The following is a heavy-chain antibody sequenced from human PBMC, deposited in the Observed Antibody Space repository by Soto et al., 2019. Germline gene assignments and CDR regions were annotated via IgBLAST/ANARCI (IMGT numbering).Heavy chain of an antibody. CDR3: AKDAVAGNGEWDYFAP. Sequence: AVSRVIKNTGKGLEWVSSIHGSGGGTYYTDSVKGRFTVSRDDSKKTLYLQMSSLRVDDTAVYYCAKDAVAGNGEWDYFAPRGKGSLVPVSS. CDR1: A. D-gene: IGHD6-19*01. CDR2: IHGSGGGT. J-gene: IGHJ5*02. V-gene: IGHV3-23*01.